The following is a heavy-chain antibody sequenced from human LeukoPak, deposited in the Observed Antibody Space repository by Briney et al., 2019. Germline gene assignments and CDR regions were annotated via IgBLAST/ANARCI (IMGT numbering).Heavy chain of an antibody. CDR2: THYSGSN. D-gene: IGHD5-18*01. Sequence: PSETLSLTCSVSGGSITTSFYCNWIRQPPGQGLEWIGSTHYSGSNSYNPSLSSRVSISVDTSRHQCFLRLTSVTAADTAVYYCTRRDSPTKWFDPWGQGTLVTVSS. CDR3: TRRDSPTKWFDP. J-gene: IGHJ5*02. CDR1: GGSITTSFY. V-gene: IGHV4-39*01.